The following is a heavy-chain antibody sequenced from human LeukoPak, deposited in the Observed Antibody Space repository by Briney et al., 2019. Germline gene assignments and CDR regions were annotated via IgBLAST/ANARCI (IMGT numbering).Heavy chain of an antibody. CDR3: ARGRAQWELGVVLEPDIDY. J-gene: IGHJ4*02. CDR2: INPSGGST. CDR1: GYTFTSYY. D-gene: IGHD1-26*01. Sequence: ASVKVSCKASGYTFTSYYMHWVRRAPGQGLEWMGIINPSGGSTSYAQKFQGRVTMTRDTSTSTVYMELSSLRSEDMAVYYCARGRAQWELGVVLEPDIDYWGQGTLVTVSS. V-gene: IGHV1-46*01.